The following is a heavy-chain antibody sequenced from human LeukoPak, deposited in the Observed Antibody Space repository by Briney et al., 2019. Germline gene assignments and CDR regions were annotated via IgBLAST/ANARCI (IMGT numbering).Heavy chain of an antibody. Sequence: PGRSLRLSCAASGFTFSSYGMHWVRQAPGKGLEWVAVISYDGSNKYYADSVKGRFAISRDNSKNTLYLQMNSLRAEDTAVYYCAKDHGLRYFGWGFDYWGQGTLVTVSS. CDR3: AKDHGLRYFGWGFDY. D-gene: IGHD3-9*01. CDR2: ISYDGSNK. V-gene: IGHV3-30*18. CDR1: GFTFSSYG. J-gene: IGHJ4*02.